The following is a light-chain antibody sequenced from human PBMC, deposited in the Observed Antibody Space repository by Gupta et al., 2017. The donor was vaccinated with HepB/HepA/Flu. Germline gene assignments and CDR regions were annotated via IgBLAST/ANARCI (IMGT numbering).Light chain of an antibody. CDR3: QHDNSYPWT. J-gene: IGKJ1*01. CDR2: KAS. CDR1: QRISTW. V-gene: IGKV1-5*03. Sequence: DIQLTQSPSTLSASVGDTVTITCRASQRISTWLAWHQQKPGKAPKVLIFKASTLESGVPSRFSGSGAGTEFTLTISSLQPDDYATYYCQHDNSYPWTFGQGTKVEIK.